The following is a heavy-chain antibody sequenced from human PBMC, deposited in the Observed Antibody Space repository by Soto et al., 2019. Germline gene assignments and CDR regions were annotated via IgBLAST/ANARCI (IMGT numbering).Heavy chain of an antibody. CDR1: GFTFSSYS. CDR2: ISSSSSYI. Sequence: GGSLRLSCAASGFTFSSYSMNWVRQAPGKGLEWVSSISSSSSYIYYADSVKGRFTISRDNAKNSLYLQMNSLRAEDTAVYYCARDMGSSGWSHLTTWYGMDVWGQGTTVTVSS. CDR3: ARDMGSSGWSHLTTWYGMDV. D-gene: IGHD6-19*01. J-gene: IGHJ6*02. V-gene: IGHV3-21*01.